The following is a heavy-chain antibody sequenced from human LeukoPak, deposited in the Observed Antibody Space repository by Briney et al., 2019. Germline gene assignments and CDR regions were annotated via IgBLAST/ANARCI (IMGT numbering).Heavy chain of an antibody. D-gene: IGHD6-6*01. CDR1: GYTSTGYY. CDR2: INPNSGGT. V-gene: IGHV1-2*02. CDR3: ARDGGSSSAFYYFDY. J-gene: IGHJ4*02. Sequence: ASVKVSCKASGYTSTGYYMHWVRQAPGQGLEWMGWINPNSGGTNYAQKFQGRVTMTRDTSISTAYMELSRLRSDDTAVYYCARDGGSSSAFYYFDYWGQGTLVTVSS.